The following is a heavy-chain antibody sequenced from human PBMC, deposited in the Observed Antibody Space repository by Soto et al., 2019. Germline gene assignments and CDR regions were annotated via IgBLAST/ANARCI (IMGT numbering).Heavy chain of an antibody. V-gene: IGHV3-23*01. J-gene: IGHJ4*02. CDR3: AKPVVAATYLGY. Sequence: EVQLLESGGGLVQPGGSLRLSCTASGFSFSSYAMSWVRQAPGKGLEWVSAISGSGGSTYYADSVKGRFTISRDNSKNTLYLQMNSLRAEDTAVYYCAKPVVAATYLGYWGQGTLVTVSS. CDR2: ISGSGGST. CDR1: GFSFSSYA. D-gene: IGHD2-15*01.